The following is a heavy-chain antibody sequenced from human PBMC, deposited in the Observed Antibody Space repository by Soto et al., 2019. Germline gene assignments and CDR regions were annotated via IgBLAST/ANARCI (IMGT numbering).Heavy chain of an antibody. CDR2: VTADVGT. CDR3: ATHVSCSGGSCHYDAFAI. Sequence: EVQVLESGVGLVQPGGSLRLSCEGSGFTVSSHAMTWIRQAPGKGPEWFSTVTADVGTYYSDSVKGRFAMSRDTSENTLYLQLNMMGAVDTAAYYCATHVSCSGGSCHYDAFAIRGQGTMVTVSS. J-gene: IGHJ3*02. D-gene: IGHD2-15*01. V-gene: IGHV3-23*01. CDR1: GFTVSSHA.